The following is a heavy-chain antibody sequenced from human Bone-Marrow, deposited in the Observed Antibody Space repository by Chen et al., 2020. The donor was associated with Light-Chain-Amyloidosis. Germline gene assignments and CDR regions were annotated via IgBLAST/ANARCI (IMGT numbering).Heavy chain of an antibody. V-gene: IGHV4-30-2*01. Sequence: QLQLQESGSGLVTSSQTLSLTCAVSGGSITRGSFSWNWIRQPLGKGLEWIGYVYQSGSTYYHPSLNSRVTISVDLSENHFSLTLRSLTAADSAVYYCARGNWNDLAFDVWGQGTLVTVSS. CDR1: GGSITRGSFS. CDR2: VYQSGST. J-gene: IGHJ3*01. CDR3: ARGNWNDLAFDV. D-gene: IGHD1-1*01.